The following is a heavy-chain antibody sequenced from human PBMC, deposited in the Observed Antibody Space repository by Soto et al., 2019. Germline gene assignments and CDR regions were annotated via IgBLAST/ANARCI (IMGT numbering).Heavy chain of an antibody. J-gene: IGHJ6*02. D-gene: IGHD2-21*01. CDR2: VSFDGSST. CDR1: GFNCTNYA. CDR3: AKEGWGGDYYYGLDV. V-gene: IGHV3-30*18. Sequence: QVQVVASGGGVVRPGRSLSLSCAASGFNCTNYAMHWVRQAPGQVLEWVAVVSFDGSSTYYADSVKVRFTISRDSSNYTASHQMNSLTNADTASYYCAKEGWGGDYYYGLDVFGQGTTVTVS.